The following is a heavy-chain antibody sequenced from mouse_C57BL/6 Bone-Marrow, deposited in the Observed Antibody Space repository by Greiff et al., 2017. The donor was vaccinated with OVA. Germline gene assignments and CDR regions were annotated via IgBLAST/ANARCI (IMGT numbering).Heavy chain of an antibody. V-gene: IGHV1-64*01. J-gene: IGHJ2*01. CDR1: GYTFTSYW. CDR3: ARTPITTVVATDDY. CDR2: IHPNSGST. Sequence: QVQLKQPGAELVKPGASVKLSCKASGYTFTSYWMHWVKQRPGQGLEWIGMIHPNSGSTNYNEKFKSKATLTVDKSSSTAYMQLSSLTSEDSAVYYCARTPITTVVATDDYWGQGTTLTVSS. D-gene: IGHD1-1*01.